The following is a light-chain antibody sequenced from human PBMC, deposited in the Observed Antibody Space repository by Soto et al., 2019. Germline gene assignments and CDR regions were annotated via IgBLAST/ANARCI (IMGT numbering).Light chain of an antibody. CDR2: EVS. CDR3: SSYTISSTLNV. CDR1: SSDVGGYRS. Sequence: QSALTQPASVSGSPGQSITISCTGTSSDVGGYRSVSWYQQHPGKAPKLMIYEVSNRPSGVSNRFSGSKSGNTASLTISGLQAEDEADYYCSSYTISSTLNVFGTGTKVTVL. J-gene: IGLJ1*01. V-gene: IGLV2-14*01.